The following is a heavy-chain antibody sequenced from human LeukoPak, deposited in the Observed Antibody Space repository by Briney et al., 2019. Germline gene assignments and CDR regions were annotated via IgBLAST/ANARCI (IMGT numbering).Heavy chain of an antibody. Sequence: GRSLRLSCAASGFTFSSYGMHWVRQAPGKGLEWVAVISYDGSNKYYADSVKGRFTISRDNSKNTLYLQMNSLRAEDTAVYYCAKDRHDSSGIKWYYYYGMDVWGQGTTVTVSS. D-gene: IGHD3-22*01. CDR3: AKDRHDSSGIKWYYYYGMDV. CDR2: ISYDGSNK. CDR1: GFTFSSYG. V-gene: IGHV3-30*18. J-gene: IGHJ6*02.